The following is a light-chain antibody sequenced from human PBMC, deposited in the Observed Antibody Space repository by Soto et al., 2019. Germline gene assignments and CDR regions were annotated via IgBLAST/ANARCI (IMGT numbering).Light chain of an antibody. Sequence: EIVLTQSPGTLSLSPGERATLYCRASQSVSSNYLAWYQQKSGQAPRLLIYGASSRATGIPDRFSGSGSGTDYTLTISRLETEDFAVYYCQHYCGSPRTFGQETKVEIK. V-gene: IGKV3-20*01. CDR1: QSVSSNY. CDR2: GAS. CDR3: QHYCGSPRT. J-gene: IGKJ1*01.